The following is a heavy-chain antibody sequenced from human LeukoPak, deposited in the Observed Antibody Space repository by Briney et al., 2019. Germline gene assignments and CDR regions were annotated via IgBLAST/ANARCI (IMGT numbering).Heavy chain of an antibody. Sequence: ASVKVSCKASGYTLTDYAINWVRQAPGQGLEYMGWVNTNTGNPTYAQGFTGRFVFSSDSSVSTAYLQITSLKADDSAIYFCASCNDSSGYFAYWGQGTLVTVSS. CDR1: GYTLTDYA. CDR3: ASCNDSSGYFAY. V-gene: IGHV7-4-1*02. J-gene: IGHJ4*02. CDR2: VNTNTGNP. D-gene: IGHD3-22*01.